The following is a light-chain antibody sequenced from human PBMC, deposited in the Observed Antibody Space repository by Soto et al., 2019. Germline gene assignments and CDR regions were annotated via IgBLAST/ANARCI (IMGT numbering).Light chain of an antibody. Sequence: EVVLTQSPASLSLSPGERATLSCRASQSVGKHLAWYQQKPGQAPRLLMYDTSNRATGVPVRFSGGGSGTDFILTIASLQPEDFAVYYCQQRKTWPETFGQGTKLEIK. J-gene: IGKJ2*01. CDR1: QSVGKH. CDR2: DTS. V-gene: IGKV3-11*01. CDR3: QQRKTWPET.